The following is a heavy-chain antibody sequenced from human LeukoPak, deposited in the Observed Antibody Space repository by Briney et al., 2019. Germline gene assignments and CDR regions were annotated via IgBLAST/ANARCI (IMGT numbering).Heavy chain of an antibody. D-gene: IGHD5-12*01. CDR1: GFSFSNCS. J-gene: IGHJ6*02. CDR3: ARVYSLGFRCMDV. Sequence: PGGSLRLSCAASGFSFSNCSMNWVRQAPGKGPEWVSGISGSGGSTDYADSAKGRFAISRDNSKNTLYLQMDSLRAEDTAVYYCARVYSLGFRCMDVWGQGTTVTVSS. CDR2: ISGSGGST. V-gene: IGHV3-23*01.